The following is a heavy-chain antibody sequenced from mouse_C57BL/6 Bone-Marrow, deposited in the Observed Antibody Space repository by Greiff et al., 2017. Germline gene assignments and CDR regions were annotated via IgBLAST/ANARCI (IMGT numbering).Heavy chain of an antibody. CDR2: IYPRDGST. J-gene: IGHJ2*01. V-gene: IGHV1-78*01. CDR3: ARGDTIVWSLDY. Sequence: QVQLQQSDAELVKPGASVKISCKVSGYTFPDHTIHWMKQRPEQGLEWIGYIYPRDGSTKYTEKFKGKATLTADKSSSTAYMQLNSLTSEDSAVDFCARGDTIVWSLDYWGQGTTLTVSS. D-gene: IGHD2-1*01. CDR1: GYTFPDHT.